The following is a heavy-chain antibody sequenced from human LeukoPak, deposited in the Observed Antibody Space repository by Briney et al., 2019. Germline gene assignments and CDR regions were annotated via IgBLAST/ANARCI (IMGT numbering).Heavy chain of an antibody. CDR3: ARGQQPNLLPLDY. D-gene: IGHD6-13*01. CDR1: GGSISSGDYY. CDR2: IYYSGST. Sequence: PSETLSLTCTVSGGSISSGDYYWSWIRQPPGKGLEWIGYIYYSGSTYYNPSLKSRVTISVDTSKNQFSLKLSSVTAADTAVYYCARGQQPNLLPLDYWGQGTLVTVSS. V-gene: IGHV4-30-4*01. J-gene: IGHJ4*02.